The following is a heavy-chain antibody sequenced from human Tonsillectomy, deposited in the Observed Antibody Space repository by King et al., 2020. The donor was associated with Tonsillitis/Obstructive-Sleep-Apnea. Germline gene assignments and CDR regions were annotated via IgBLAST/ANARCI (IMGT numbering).Heavy chain of an antibody. CDR1: GFTFSSYS. CDR3: ARDQRYYDILTGYSPDAFDI. Sequence: EVQLVESGGGLVQPGGSLRLSCAASGFTFSSYSMNWVRQAPGKGLEWVSYISSSSSTIYYADSVKGRFTISRDNAKNSLYLQMNSLGDEDTAVYYCARDQRYYDILTGYSPDAFDIWGQGTMVTVSS. V-gene: IGHV3-48*02. D-gene: IGHD3-9*01. J-gene: IGHJ3*02. CDR2: ISSSSSTI.